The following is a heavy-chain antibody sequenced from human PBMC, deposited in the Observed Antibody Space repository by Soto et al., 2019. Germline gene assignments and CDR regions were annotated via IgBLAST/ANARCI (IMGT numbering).Heavy chain of an antibody. CDR1: GGSISSYY. J-gene: IGHJ5*02. D-gene: IGHD2-21*02. CDR2: IYYSGST. CDR3: ARLGLTDDGWVDP. Sequence: SETLSLTCTVSGGSISSYYWSWIRQPPGKGLEWIGYIYYSGSTNYNPSLKSRVTISVDTSKNQFSLKLSSVTAADTAVYYCARLGLTDDGWVDPWGQGTLVTVSS. V-gene: IGHV4-59*01.